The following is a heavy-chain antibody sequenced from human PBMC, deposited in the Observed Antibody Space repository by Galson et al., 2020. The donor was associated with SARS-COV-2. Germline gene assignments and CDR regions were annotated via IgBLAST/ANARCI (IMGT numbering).Heavy chain of an antibody. CDR2: INHSGST. CDR3: ARLLTKYCSSTSCYGLPYYYGMDV. V-gene: IGHV4-34*01. CDR1: GGSFSGYY. D-gene: IGHD2-2*01. J-gene: IGHJ6*02. Sequence: SETLSLTCAVYGGSFSGYYWSWIRQPPGKGLEWMGEINHSGSTNYNPSLKSRVTISVDTSKNQFSLKLSSVTAADTAVYYCARLLTKYCSSTSCYGLPYYYGMDVWGQGTTVTVSS.